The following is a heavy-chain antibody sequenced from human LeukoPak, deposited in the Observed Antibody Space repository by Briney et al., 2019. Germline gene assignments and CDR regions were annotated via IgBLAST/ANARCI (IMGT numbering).Heavy chain of an antibody. CDR2: ISWNRGSI. CDR1: GFTFDDYA. D-gene: IGHD2-2*01. Sequence: PGGSLRLSCAASGFTFDDYAMHWVRQAPGKGLEWVSSISWNRGSIGYADSVKGRFTISRDNAKMSLYLQMNSLRAEDTALYYWAKGYCSSISCHADYWGQGTLVTASS. J-gene: IGHJ4*02. V-gene: IGHV3-9*01. CDR3: AKGYCSSISCHADY.